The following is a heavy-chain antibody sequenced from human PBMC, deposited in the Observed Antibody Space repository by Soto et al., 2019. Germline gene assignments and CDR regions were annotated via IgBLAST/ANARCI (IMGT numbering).Heavy chain of an antibody. Sequence: SETLSLTCTVPGGSISSGGYYWSWIRQHPGKGLEWIGYIYYSGSTYYNPSLKSRVTISVDTSKNQFSLKLSSVTAADTAVYYCARDGCSGGSCSSYSPPALDYWGQGTLVTVSS. J-gene: IGHJ4*02. V-gene: IGHV4-31*03. CDR2: IYYSGST. D-gene: IGHD2-15*01. CDR3: ARDGCSGGSCSSYSPPALDY. CDR1: GGSISSGGYY.